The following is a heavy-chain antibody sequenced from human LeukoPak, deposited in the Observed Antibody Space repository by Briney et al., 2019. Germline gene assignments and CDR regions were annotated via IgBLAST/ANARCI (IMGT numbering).Heavy chain of an antibody. V-gene: IGHV1-69*02. CDR3: ARWDDSTAYDY. CDR2: IIPILGIA. D-gene: IGHD3-22*01. J-gene: IGHJ4*02. CDR1: GGTFSSYT. Sequence: SVKVSCKASGGTFSSYTISWVRQAPGQGHEWMGRIIPILGIANYAQKFQGRVTITADKSTSTAYMELSSLRSEDTAVYYCARWDDSTAYDYWGQGTLVTVSS.